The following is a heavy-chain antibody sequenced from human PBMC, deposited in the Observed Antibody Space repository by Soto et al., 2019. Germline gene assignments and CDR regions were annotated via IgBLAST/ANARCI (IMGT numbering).Heavy chain of an antibody. CDR2: ISYDGSNK. Sequence: QVQLVESGGGVVQPGRSLRLSCAASGFTFSSYGMHWVRQAPGKGLEWVAVISYDGSNKYYADSVKGRFTISRDNSKNTMYLHMTSLRAEETAVYYCAKDTGPGQLWLNWFAPWGQGTLVTVSS. CDR3: AKDTGPGQLWLNWFAP. D-gene: IGHD5-18*01. J-gene: IGHJ5*02. V-gene: IGHV3-30*18. CDR1: GFTFSSYG.